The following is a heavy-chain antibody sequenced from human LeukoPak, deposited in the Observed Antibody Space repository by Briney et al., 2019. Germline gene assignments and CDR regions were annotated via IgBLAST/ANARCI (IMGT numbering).Heavy chain of an antibody. CDR1: GYTFTNYY. Sequence: SVTVSCTASGYTFTNYYIHWVRQAPGQGLEWMGGIIPIFGTANYAQKFQGRVTITADESTSTAYMELSSLRSEDTAVYYCARGYSWEVSDYWGQGTLVTVSS. CDR2: IIPIFGTA. CDR3: ARGYSWEVSDY. J-gene: IGHJ4*02. D-gene: IGHD1-1*01. V-gene: IGHV1-69*13.